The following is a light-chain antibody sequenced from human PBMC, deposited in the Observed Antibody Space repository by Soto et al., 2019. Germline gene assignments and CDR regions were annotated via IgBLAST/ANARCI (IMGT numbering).Light chain of an antibody. J-gene: IGKJ1*01. CDR1: QGIRNY. V-gene: IGKV1-27*01. CDR3: QKYNSAPPK. Sequence: DIQMTQSPSSLSASVGDRVTITCRASQGIRNYLAWYQQKPGKVPKLLIYAASTLPSGFPSRFSGSGSGTDFTLTISSLQPEDVATDYCQKYNSAPPKFGQGTKVEIK. CDR2: AAS.